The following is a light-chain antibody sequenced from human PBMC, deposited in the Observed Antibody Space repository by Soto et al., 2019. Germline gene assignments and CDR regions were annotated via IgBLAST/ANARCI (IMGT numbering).Light chain of an antibody. CDR2: GAS. CDR1: QNIRTL. V-gene: IGKV1-39*01. Sequence: DIPLTQFPASLSASVGDRVTITCRASQNIRTLLNWYQQKTGKAPKLLIYGASNLKSGVPSRFSAAVSGTEFALTITNLQPEDFATYYCQQSYNRPRTFGPGAKLEI. J-gene: IGKJ1*01. CDR3: QQSYNRPRT.